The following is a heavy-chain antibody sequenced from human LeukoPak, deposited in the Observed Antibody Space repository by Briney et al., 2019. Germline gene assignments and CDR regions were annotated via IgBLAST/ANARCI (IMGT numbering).Heavy chain of an antibody. CDR1: GGSISSGGYY. Sequence: SQTLSLTCTVSGGSISSGGYYWSWIRQHPGKGLEWIGYIYYSGSTYYNPSLKSRVTISVDTSKNQFSLKLSSVTVADTAVYYCARNSRVVPAHPFNYWGQGTLVTVSS. CDR3: ARNSRVVPAHPFNY. CDR2: IYYSGST. D-gene: IGHD2-2*01. J-gene: IGHJ4*02. V-gene: IGHV4-31*03.